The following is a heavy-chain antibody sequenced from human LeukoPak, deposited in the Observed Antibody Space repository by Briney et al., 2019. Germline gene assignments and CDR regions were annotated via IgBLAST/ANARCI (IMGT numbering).Heavy chain of an antibody. CDR1: GFSFSSYC. CDR2: INSNGGST. V-gene: IGHV3-64*01. Sequence: GGSLRLSCAASGFSFSSYCMFWVRQAPGKGLEYASGINSNGGSTFYANSVKGRFTISRDNSKNTLYLQMGSLRAEDMAVYYCARGTSSSCYVNWFDPWGQGTLVTVSS. D-gene: IGHD2-2*01. J-gene: IGHJ5*02. CDR3: ARGTSSSCYVNWFDP.